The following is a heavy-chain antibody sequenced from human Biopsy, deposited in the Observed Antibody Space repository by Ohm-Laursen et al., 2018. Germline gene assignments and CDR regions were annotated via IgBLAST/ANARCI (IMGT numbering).Heavy chain of an antibody. CDR1: GFTFNNYG. CDR3: AKDRYNYTPIGGYSMDV. V-gene: IGHV3-30*18. J-gene: IGHJ6*02. CDR2: IFYDGSNT. Sequence: SLRLSCAASGFTFNNYGMQWVRQAPGKGLEWVAFIFYDGSNTYYADSMKGRFTISRDNSRDTLYLQMSSLRAEDTAVYYCAKDRYNYTPIGGYSMDVWGQGTTVTVSS. D-gene: IGHD5-18*01.